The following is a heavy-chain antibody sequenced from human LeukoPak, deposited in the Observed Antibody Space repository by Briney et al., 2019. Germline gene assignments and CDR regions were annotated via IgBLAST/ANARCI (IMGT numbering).Heavy chain of an antibody. CDR1: GFTVSSNY. CDR3: ARGDGDRTDAFDI. J-gene: IGHJ3*02. D-gene: IGHD4-17*01. V-gene: IGHV3-53*01. Sequence: GGSLRLSCAASGFTVSSNYMSWVRQAPGKGLKWVSVIYSGGSTYYADSVKGRFTISRDNSKNTLYLQMNSLRAEDTAVYYCARGDGDRTDAFDIWGQGTMVTVSS. CDR2: IYSGGST.